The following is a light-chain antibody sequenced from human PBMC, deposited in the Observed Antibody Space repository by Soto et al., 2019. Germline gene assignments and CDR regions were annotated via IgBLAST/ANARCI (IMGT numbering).Light chain of an antibody. CDR2: EVG. V-gene: IGLV2-23*02. J-gene: IGLJ3*02. CDR3: CSYAGSSTWV. CDR1: SSDVGSYNL. Sequence: QSALTQPASVSGSPGQSITISCTGTSSDVGSYNLVSWYQQHPDKAPKLMIYEVGKRPSGVSNRFSGYKSGNTASLTISGLQAEDGADYHCCSYAGSSTWVFGGGTKLTVL.